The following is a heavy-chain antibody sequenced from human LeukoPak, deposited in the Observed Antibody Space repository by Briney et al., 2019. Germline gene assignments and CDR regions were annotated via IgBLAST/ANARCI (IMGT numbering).Heavy chain of an antibody. CDR2: IYYSGTT. J-gene: IGHJ4*02. Sequence: SETLSLTCTVSGGSISSYYWSWIRQPPGKGLEWIDYIYYSGTTDYNPSLKSRVTISVDTSKNQFSLKLSSVSAADTAIYYCARGGSYHGYWGQGTLVTVSS. D-gene: IGHD1-26*01. CDR3: ARGGSYHGY. CDR1: GGSISSYY. V-gene: IGHV4-59*01.